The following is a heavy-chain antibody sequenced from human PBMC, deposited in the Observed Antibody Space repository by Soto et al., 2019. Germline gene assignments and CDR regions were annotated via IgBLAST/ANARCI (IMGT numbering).Heavy chain of an antibody. Sequence: SETLSLTCTVSGGSISSYYWSWIRQPPGKGLEWIGYIYYSGSTNYNPSLKSRVTISVDTSKNQFSLKLSSVTAADTAVYYCARDRSGYHKGGLFYFDYWGQGTLVTVSS. D-gene: IGHD5-12*01. CDR2: IYYSGST. CDR1: GGSISSYY. J-gene: IGHJ4*02. CDR3: ARDRSGYHKGGLFYFDY. V-gene: IGHV4-59*01.